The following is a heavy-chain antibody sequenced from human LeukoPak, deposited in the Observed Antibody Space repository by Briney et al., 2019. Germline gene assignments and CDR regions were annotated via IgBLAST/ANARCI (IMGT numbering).Heavy chain of an antibody. Sequence: PGRSLRLSCAASGFTFSSYAMHWVRQAPGKGLEWVAVISYDGSNKYYADSVKGRFTISRDNSKNTMYLQMNSLRADDTAVYYCASDELEMGISYWGQGTLVTVSS. J-gene: IGHJ4*02. CDR1: GFTFSSYA. D-gene: IGHD5-24*01. CDR2: ISYDGSNK. V-gene: IGHV3-30*14. CDR3: ASDELEMGISY.